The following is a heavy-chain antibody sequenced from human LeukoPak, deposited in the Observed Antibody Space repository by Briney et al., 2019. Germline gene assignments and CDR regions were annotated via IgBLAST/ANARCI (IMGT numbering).Heavy chain of an antibody. Sequence: GGSLRLSCAASGFTVSNNYMNWVRQAPGQGLEWVSVIYSGGSTYYTDSVRGRFTISRDNSKNILYLQMNSLRVEDTAIYYCTRVHRGDYATDWGQGTLVTVSS. V-gene: IGHV3-66*01. J-gene: IGHJ4*02. CDR1: GFTVSNNY. D-gene: IGHD2-2*01. CDR3: TRVHRGDYATD. CDR2: IYSGGST.